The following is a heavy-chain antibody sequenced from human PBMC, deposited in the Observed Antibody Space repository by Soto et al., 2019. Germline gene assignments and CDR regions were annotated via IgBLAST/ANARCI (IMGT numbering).Heavy chain of an antibody. J-gene: IGHJ6*02. Sequence: ASVKVSCNASGYTFNNYGIKWVRQAPGQGLEWMGWSSASNRNKYYAKNVQCRGSMTADTAPSTADMELRSLQSDDTAVYVCARVPITLIRGSQVDFYSIDVAGQGATVTLAS. CDR2: SSASNRNK. D-gene: IGHD3-10*01. CDR1: GYTFNNYG. CDR3: ARVPITLIRGSQVDFYSIDV. V-gene: IGHV1-18*01.